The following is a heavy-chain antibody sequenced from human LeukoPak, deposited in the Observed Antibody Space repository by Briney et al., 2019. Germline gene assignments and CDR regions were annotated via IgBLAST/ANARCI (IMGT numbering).Heavy chain of an antibody. J-gene: IGHJ4*02. V-gene: IGHV3-7*01. CDR2: MNEYGSEI. CDR1: GGSMSSGGYS. Sequence: ETLSLTCSVSGGSMSSGGYSWSWIRQPPGKGLEWVAKMNEYGSEIFYVDSVKGRFTISRDNGKNSLYLQMNRLRAEDTAVYYCARPRGCGSSRCNNFDYWGQGTLVTVSS. CDR3: ARPRGCGSSRCNNFDY. D-gene: IGHD2-2*01.